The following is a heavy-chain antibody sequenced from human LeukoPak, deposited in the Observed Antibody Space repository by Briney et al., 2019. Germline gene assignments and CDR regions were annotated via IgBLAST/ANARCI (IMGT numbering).Heavy chain of an antibody. CDR2: ISAYNGNT. D-gene: IGHD3-22*01. V-gene: IGHV1-18*01. CDR1: GYTFTSYG. CDR3: ARESPGYYDSSGYYSPNFDY. Sequence: GASVKVSFKASGYTFTSYGISWVRQAPGQGLEWMGWISAYNGNTNYAQKLQGRVTMTTDTSMSTAYMELRSLRSDDTAVYYCARESPGYYDSSGYYSPNFDYWGQGTLVTVSS. J-gene: IGHJ4*02.